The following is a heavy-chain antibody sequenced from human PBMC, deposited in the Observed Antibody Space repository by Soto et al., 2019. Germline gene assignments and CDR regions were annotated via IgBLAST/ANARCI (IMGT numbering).Heavy chain of an antibody. CDR1: GFSIYDYY. D-gene: IGHD6-13*01. Sequence: QVQLQESGPGLVKPSETLSLTCTVSGFSIYDYYWTGIRQPPGKGLEWIGYFFYTGSTNYNPSLKSRVTISGDKSKNQFSLKLNSVTPADTAVYYCARATLAAAKPQFDFWGQGILVTVSS. J-gene: IGHJ4*02. V-gene: IGHV4-59*13. CDR2: FFYTGST. CDR3: ARATLAAAKPQFDF.